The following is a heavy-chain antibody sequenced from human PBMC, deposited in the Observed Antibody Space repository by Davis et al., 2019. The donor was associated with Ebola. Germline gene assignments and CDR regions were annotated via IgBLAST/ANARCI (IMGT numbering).Heavy chain of an antibody. J-gene: IGHJ6*02. CDR3: ARGSSGWLYYYYGMDV. CDR1: GYTFTSYA. CDR2: INAGNGNT. Sequence: ASVKVSCKASGYTFTSYAMHWVRQTPGQRLEWMGWINAGNGNTKYSQKFQGRVTITRDTSASTAYMELSSLRSEDTAVYYCARGSSGWLYYYYGMDVWGQGTTVTVSS. V-gene: IGHV1-3*01. D-gene: IGHD6-19*01.